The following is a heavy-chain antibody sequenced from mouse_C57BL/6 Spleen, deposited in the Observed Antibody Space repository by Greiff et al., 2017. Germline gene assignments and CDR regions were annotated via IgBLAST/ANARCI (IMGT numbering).Heavy chain of an antibody. CDR3: ARHEDNYDYGYAMDY. CDR1: GYTFTEYT. CDR2: FYPGSGSI. Sequence: VKLMESGAELVKPGASVKLSCKASGYTFTEYTIHWVKQRSGQGLEWIGWFYPGSGSIKYNEKFKDKATLTADKSSSTVYMELSRLTSEDSAVYFCARHEDNYDYGYAMDYWGQGTSVTVSS. D-gene: IGHD2-4*01. J-gene: IGHJ4*01. V-gene: IGHV1-62-2*01.